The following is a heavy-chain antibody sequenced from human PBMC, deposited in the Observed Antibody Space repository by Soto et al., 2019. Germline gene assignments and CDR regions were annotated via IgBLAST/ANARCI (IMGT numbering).Heavy chain of an antibody. CDR1: GGSISSGDYY. Sequence: SETLSLTCTVSGGSISSGDYYWSWIRQPPGKGLEWIGYIYYSGSTYYNPSLKSRVTISVDTSKNQFSLKLSSVTAADTAVYYCARGFPSSGSSLVYWGQGTLVTVSS. J-gene: IGHJ4*02. V-gene: IGHV4-30-4*01. D-gene: IGHD3-22*01. CDR2: IYYSGST. CDR3: ARGFPSSGSSLVY.